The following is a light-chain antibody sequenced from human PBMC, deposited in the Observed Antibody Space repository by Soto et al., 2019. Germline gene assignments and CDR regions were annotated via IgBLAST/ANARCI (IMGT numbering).Light chain of an antibody. CDR3: QQSYNTPIA. CDR2: AAS. Sequence: DLQMTQSPSSLSAFVGDRVTITCRASQSISSYLNWYQQKPGKAPRFLIYAASNLQSGVPSRFSGSGSGIDFTLTISSLQPEDFAIYYCQQSYNTPIAFGGGTKVE. J-gene: IGKJ4*01. CDR1: QSISSY. V-gene: IGKV1-39*01.